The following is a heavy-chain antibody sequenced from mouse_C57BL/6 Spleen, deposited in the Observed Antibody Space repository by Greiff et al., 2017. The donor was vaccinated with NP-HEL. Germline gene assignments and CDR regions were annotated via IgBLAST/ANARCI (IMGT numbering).Heavy chain of an antibody. Sequence: EVKLQQSGPELVKPGASVKISCKASGYTFTDYYMNWVKQSHGKSLEWIGDINPNNGGTSYNQKFKGKATLTVDKSSSTAYMELRSLTSEDSAVYYCARYYGSSYEYYFDYWGQGTTLTVSS. J-gene: IGHJ2*01. CDR2: INPNNGGT. D-gene: IGHD1-1*01. CDR3: ARYYGSSYEYYFDY. CDR1: GYTFTDYY. V-gene: IGHV1-26*01.